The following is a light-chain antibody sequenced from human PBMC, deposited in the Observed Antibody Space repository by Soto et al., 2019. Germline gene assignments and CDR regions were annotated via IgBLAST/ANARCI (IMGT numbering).Light chain of an antibody. CDR1: QSVSSSY. Sequence: ELVMTQSPATLSVSPCERATLSCRASQSVSSSYLAWYQQKPGQAPRLLIYGASTRATGIPARFSGSGSGTEFTLTISSLQSEDFAVYYCQQYNNWPGTFGQGTKVDTK. V-gene: IGKV3-15*01. CDR3: QQYNNWPGT. CDR2: GAS. J-gene: IGKJ1*01.